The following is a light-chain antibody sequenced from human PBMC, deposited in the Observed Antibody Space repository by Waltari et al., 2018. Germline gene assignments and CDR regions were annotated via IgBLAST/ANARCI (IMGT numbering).Light chain of an antibody. CDR1: QSVHNK. CDR3: QHRSSWPLT. CDR2: DAS. J-gene: IGKJ4*01. Sequence: EIVLTQSTATLSLSPGDSSTLSCRASQSVHNKLAWYQQKPGQAPRLLIYDASTRATGVPARFSGSGSGTDLTLSISSLEPEDFAVYYCQHRSSWPLTFGGGTKLEIK. V-gene: IGKV3-11*01.